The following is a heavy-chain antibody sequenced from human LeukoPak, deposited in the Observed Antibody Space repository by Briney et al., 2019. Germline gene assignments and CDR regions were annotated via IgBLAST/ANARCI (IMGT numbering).Heavy chain of an antibody. V-gene: IGHV1-8*01. CDR1: GYTFTSYD. CDR2: MNPNSGNT. CDR3: ARGSVSEYQLLWPHYYYYMDV. J-gene: IGHJ6*03. D-gene: IGHD2-2*01. Sequence: ASVKVSCKASGYTFTSYDINWVRQATGQGLEWMGWMNPNSGNTGYAQKFQGRVTMTRNTSINTAYMELSSLRSEDTAMYYCARGSVSEYQLLWPHYYYYMDVWGKGTTVTVSS.